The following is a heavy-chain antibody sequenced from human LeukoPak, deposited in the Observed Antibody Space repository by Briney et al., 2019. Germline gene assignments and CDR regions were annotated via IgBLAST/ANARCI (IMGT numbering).Heavy chain of an antibody. J-gene: IGHJ3*02. CDR1: GGSISGYF. CDR2: IYYSGST. Sequence: SETLSLTCTVSGGSISGYFWSWIRQPPGKGLEWIGYIYYSGSTNYNPSLKSRVTISVDTSKNQFSLKLSSVTAADTALYYCAGTVITMKRDDAFDIWGQGTMVTVSS. D-gene: IGHD3-22*01. V-gene: IGHV4-59*01. CDR3: AGTVITMKRDDAFDI.